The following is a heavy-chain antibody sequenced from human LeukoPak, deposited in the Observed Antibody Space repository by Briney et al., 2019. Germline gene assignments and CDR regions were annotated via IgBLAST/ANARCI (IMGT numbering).Heavy chain of an antibody. J-gene: IGHJ5*02. Sequence: GASVKVSCKASGGTFSSYAISWVRQAPGQGLEWMGGIIPIFGTANYPQKFQGRVTITADESTSTAYMELSSLRSEDTAVYYCARRNYDFWSDYYRNWFDPWGQGTLVTVSS. CDR3: ARRNYDFWSDYYRNWFDP. CDR1: GGTFSSYA. V-gene: IGHV1-69*01. D-gene: IGHD3-3*01. CDR2: IIPIFGTA.